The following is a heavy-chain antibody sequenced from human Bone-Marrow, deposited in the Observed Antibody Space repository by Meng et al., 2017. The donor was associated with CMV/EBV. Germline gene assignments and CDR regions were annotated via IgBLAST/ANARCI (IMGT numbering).Heavy chain of an antibody. J-gene: IGHJ4*02. CDR1: GFNFNGHS. Sequence: GESLKISCAASGFNFNGHSLNWVRQAPGKGLEWVSSISINRNYKHYADSVKGRFFISTDDAKSSLFLQMDSLRAEDTAVYYCARDPRRVPKNSTGYWGQGTLVTVSS. V-gene: IGHV3-21*06. D-gene: IGHD4-11*01. CDR2: ISINRNYK. CDR3: ARDPRRVPKNSTGY.